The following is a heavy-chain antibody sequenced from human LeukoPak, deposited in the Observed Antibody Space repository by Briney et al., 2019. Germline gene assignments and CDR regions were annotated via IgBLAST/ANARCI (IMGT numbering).Heavy chain of an antibody. D-gene: IGHD3-10*01. J-gene: IGHJ6*03. V-gene: IGHV1-69*01. CDR2: IIPIFGTA. Sequence: SVKVSCKASGGTFSNFVISWVRQAPGQGLEWMGRIIPIFGTANYAQKFQGKVTITADESTNTAYMELSSLRSEDTAVYYCARVPRYGSGSYPTLDYYMDVWGKGTTVTISS. CDR1: GGTFSNFV. CDR3: ARVPRYGSGSYPTLDYYMDV.